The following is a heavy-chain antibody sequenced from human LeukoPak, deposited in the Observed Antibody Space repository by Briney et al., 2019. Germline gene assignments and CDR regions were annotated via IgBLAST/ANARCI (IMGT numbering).Heavy chain of an antibody. CDR3: ARSVEWVQLWLRGYFDY. D-gene: IGHD5-18*01. Sequence: GESLKISCKGSGYSFTSYWIGWVRQMPGKGLEWMGIIYLGDSDTRYSPSFQGQVTISADKSISTAYLQWSSLKASDTAMYYCARSVEWVQLWLRGYFDYWGQGTLVTVSS. J-gene: IGHJ4*02. V-gene: IGHV5-51*01. CDR2: IYLGDSDT. CDR1: GYSFTSYW.